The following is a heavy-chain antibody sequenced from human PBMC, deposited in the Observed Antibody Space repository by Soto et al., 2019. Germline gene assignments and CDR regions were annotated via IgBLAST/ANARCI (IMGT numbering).Heavy chain of an antibody. J-gene: IGHJ5*02. CDR2: INSDGSST. CDR1: GFTFTSYW. Sequence: GGSLRLSCAASGFTFTSYWMHWVRQAPGKGLVWVSRINSDGSSTSYADSVKGRLTISRDNAKNTLYLQMNSLRAEDTAVYYCARVGTGGYNWFDPWGQGTLVTVS. CDR3: ARVGTGGYNWFDP. V-gene: IGHV3-74*01. D-gene: IGHD1-1*01.